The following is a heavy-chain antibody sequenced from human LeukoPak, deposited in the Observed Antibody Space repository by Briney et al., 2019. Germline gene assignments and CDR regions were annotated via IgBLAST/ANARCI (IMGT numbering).Heavy chain of an antibody. Sequence: GASVKVSCKPSGYMFIRYSMSWVRQAPGQGLEWMGWINTNTGNPTYALGFTGRFVFSLDISVSTAYLQITSLKAEDTAVYYCARAKYCSSDNCYSDFWGQGTLVTVSS. J-gene: IGHJ4*02. CDR2: INTNTGNP. CDR3: ARAKYCSSDNCYSDF. CDR1: GYMFIRYS. D-gene: IGHD2-15*01. V-gene: IGHV7-4-1*02.